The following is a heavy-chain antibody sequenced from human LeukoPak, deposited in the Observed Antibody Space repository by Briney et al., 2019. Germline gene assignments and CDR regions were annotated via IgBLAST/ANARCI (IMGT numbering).Heavy chain of an antibody. Sequence: PGGSLRLSCAASGFTFSSYEMNWVRQAPGKGLEWVSYISSSGSTIYYADSVKGRFTISRDNAKNSLYLQMNSLRAEDTAVYYCAREEGHIVVVTAIPRWNYYYYMDVWGKGTTVTVSS. CDR1: GFTFSSYE. J-gene: IGHJ6*03. CDR2: ISSSGSTI. CDR3: AREEGHIVVVTAIPRWNYYYYMDV. D-gene: IGHD2-21*02. V-gene: IGHV3-48*03.